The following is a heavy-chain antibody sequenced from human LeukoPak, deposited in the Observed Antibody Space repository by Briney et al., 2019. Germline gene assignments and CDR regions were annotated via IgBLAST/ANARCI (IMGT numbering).Heavy chain of an antibody. J-gene: IGHJ4*02. CDR3: AKDRYYGNNDQHYESEK. V-gene: IGHV3-23*01. Sequence: PGGSLRLSCVISGFTFNDYGMSWVRQAPGKGLEWVAAVSGGRGSTHYADSVTGRFTISRDSSTNTLYLQMNNLRADDTAVYYCAKDRYYGNNDQHYESEKWGQGTLVTVSS. CDR2: VSGGRGST. D-gene: IGHD3-10*01. CDR1: GFTFNDYG.